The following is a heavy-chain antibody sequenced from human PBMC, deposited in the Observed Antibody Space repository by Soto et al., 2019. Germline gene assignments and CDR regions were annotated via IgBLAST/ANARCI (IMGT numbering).Heavy chain of an antibody. Sequence: SETLSLTCTVSGGSISSGGYYWSWIRQHPGKGLEWIGYIYYSGSTYYNPSLKSRVTISVDTSKTQFSLKLSSVTAADTAVYYCASHYYDSSGYYYINAFDIWGQGTMVTVSS. CDR1: GGSISSGGYY. J-gene: IGHJ3*02. D-gene: IGHD3-22*01. CDR3: ASHYYDSSGYYYINAFDI. V-gene: IGHV4-31*03. CDR2: IYYSGST.